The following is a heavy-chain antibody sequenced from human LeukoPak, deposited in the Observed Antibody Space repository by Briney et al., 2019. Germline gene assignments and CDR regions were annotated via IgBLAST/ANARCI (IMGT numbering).Heavy chain of an antibody. Sequence: ASVKVSCKASGYTFTGYYMHWVRQAPGQGLEWMGWINPNSGGTNYAQKFQGRVTMTRDTSISTAYMELSRLRSDDTAVYYCARVEAARGGGDFDYWGPGTLVTVSS. CDR2: INPNSGGT. D-gene: IGHD6-6*01. J-gene: IGHJ4*02. CDR3: ARVEAARGGGDFDY. CDR1: GYTFTGYY. V-gene: IGHV1-2*02.